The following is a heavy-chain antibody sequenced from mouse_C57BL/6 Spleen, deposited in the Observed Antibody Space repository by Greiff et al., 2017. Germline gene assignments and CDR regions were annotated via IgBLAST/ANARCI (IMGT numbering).Heavy chain of an antibody. J-gene: IGHJ4*01. CDR2: INYDGSST. Sequence: EVQLVESEGGLVQPGSSMKLSCTASGFTFSDYYMAWVRQVPEKGLEWVANINYDGSSTYYLDSLKSRFIISRDNAKNILYLQMSSLKSEDTATYYSARVLPYYAMDYWGQGTSVTVSS. CDR3: ARVLPYYAMDY. CDR1: GFTFSDYY. V-gene: IGHV5-16*01.